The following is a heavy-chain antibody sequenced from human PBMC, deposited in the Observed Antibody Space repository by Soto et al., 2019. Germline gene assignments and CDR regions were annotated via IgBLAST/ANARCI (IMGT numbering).Heavy chain of an antibody. D-gene: IGHD3-10*01. CDR2: INPSGGRT. CDR3: ARGLAFRARRIIRGSGGMDV. Sequence: GASVKVACKASGYNFITYYIHWVRQAPGQGFEWMGIINPSGGRTSYAQKFQDIVTLTRDTSTSTVYMELSSLTSEDTAVYYCARGLAFRARRIIRGSGGMDVWGQGTTVTVSS. V-gene: IGHV1-46*01. CDR1: GYNFITYY. J-gene: IGHJ6*02.